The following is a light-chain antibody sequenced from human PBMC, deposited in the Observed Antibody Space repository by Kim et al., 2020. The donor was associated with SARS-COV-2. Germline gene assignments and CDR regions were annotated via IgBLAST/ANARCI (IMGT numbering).Light chain of an antibody. CDR1: QSVGTY. CDR2: NAS. CDR3: QQRGNWPPFT. J-gene: IGKJ2*01. V-gene: IGKV3-11*01. Sequence: EIVLTQSPATLSLSPGERATLSCRASQSVGTYLAWYQQKPGQAPRVLIYNASNRATGIPARFSGSGSGTDFTLTISSLEPEDFAVYYCQQRGNWPPFTFGQGTKLEI.